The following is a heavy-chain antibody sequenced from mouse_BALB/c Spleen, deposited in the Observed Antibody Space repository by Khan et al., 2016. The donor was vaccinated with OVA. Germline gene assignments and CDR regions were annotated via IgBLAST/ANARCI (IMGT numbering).Heavy chain of an antibody. CDR2: ISSAGDYT. Sequence: EVQVVESGGDLVKPGGSLKLSCAASGFTFSTYGMSWVRQIPDKRLEWVATISSAGDYTYYPDNVKGRFTISRDNAKNTLYLQMSSLQSEDTAMFYCASHLTGSFAYWGQGILVTVST. V-gene: IGHV5-6*01. CDR1: GFTFSTYG. J-gene: IGHJ3*01. CDR3: ASHLTGSFAY. D-gene: IGHD4-1*01.